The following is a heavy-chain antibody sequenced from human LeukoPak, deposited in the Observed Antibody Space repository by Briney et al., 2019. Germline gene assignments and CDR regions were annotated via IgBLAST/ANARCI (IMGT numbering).Heavy chain of an antibody. Sequence: SETLSLTCTVSGGSISSYYWSWIRQPPGKGLEWIGYIYYSGSTNYNPSLKSRVTISVDTSKNQFSLKLSSVTAADTAVYYCARAYSGHDFWFDPWGQGTLVTVSS. V-gene: IGHV4-59*01. D-gene: IGHD5-12*01. CDR3: ARAYSGHDFWFDP. CDR1: GGSISSYY. J-gene: IGHJ5*02. CDR2: IYYSGST.